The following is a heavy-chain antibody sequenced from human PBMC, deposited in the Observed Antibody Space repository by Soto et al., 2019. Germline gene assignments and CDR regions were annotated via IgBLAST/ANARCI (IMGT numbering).Heavy chain of an antibody. CDR3: ARDPVPILKVYAIEVRSYGMGA. CDR1: GYTFTGYY. D-gene: IGHD2-8*01. V-gene: IGHV1-2*02. J-gene: IGHJ6*02. Sequence: ASVKFSCNASGYTFTGYYMHWVRQAPGQGLEWMGWVNPNSGGTNYAQKFQGRVTMTRDTSISTAYMELSRLRSDDTAVYYCARDPVPILKVYAIEVRSYGMGAWGQGTSVTVSS. CDR2: VNPNSGGT.